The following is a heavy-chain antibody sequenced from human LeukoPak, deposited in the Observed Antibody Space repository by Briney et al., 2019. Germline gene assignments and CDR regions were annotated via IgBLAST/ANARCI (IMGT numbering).Heavy chain of an antibody. J-gene: IGHJ4*02. V-gene: IGHV3-21*01. Sequence: PGGSLRLSCAASGFTFSSYSMNWDRQAPGKGLEWVSSISSSSYDINYTDSMKGRFTISRDNAKNSLYLQMNSLRVEDTAVYYCARRESSGRFDYWGQGTLVTVSS. D-gene: IGHD6-19*01. CDR2: ISSSSYDI. CDR3: ARRESSGRFDY. CDR1: GFTFSSYS.